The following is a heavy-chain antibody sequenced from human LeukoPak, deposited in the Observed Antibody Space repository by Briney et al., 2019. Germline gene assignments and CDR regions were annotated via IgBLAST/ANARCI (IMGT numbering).Heavy chain of an antibody. J-gene: IGHJ4*02. CDR3: AREDGSYYDSSGYYSY. CDR2: IKQDGSEK. V-gene: IGHV3-7*01. D-gene: IGHD3-22*01. Sequence: PGGSLGLSCAASGFTFSSYWMSWVRQAPGKGLEWVANIKQDGSEKYYVDSVKGRFTISRDNAKNSLYLQMNSLRAEDTAVYYCAREDGSYYDSSGYYSYWGQGTLVTVSS. CDR1: GFTFSSYW.